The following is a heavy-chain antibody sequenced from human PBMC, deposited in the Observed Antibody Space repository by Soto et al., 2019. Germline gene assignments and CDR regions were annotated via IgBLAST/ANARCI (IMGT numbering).Heavy chain of an antibody. D-gene: IGHD3-10*01. Sequence: SETLSLTCAVYGGYFSGYYWNWIRQPPGKGLEWIGEINHSGSTNYNPSLKSRVTIAVDTSMTQFSLRLNSVTAADTAVYYCARGGYGSGSYHPTHFDYWGHGTLVTVSS. CDR3: ARGGYGSGSYHPTHFDY. CDR1: GGYFSGYY. CDR2: INHSGST. J-gene: IGHJ4*01. V-gene: IGHV4-34*01.